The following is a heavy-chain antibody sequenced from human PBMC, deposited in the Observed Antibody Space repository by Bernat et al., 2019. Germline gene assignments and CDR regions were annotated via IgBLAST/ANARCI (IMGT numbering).Heavy chain of an antibody. V-gene: IGHV4-39*01. CDR1: DDSIRTNFYY. CDR3: ARGSSTSSPY. D-gene: IGHD6-13*01. J-gene: IGHJ4*02. CDR2: IYYSGST. Sequence: LQLQESGPGLVKPSEPLSLTCTVSDDSIRTNFYYWGWIRQPPGKGLEWIGSIYYSGSTYYNPSLTSRVTISLDTSKKQFSLKLRSVTAADTAVYYCARGSSTSSPYWGQGTLVTVSS.